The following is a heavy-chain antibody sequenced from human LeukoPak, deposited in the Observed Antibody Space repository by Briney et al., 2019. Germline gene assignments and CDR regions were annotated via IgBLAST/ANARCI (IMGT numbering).Heavy chain of an antibody. CDR1: GGSISSGGYY. Sequence: SETLSLTCTVSGGSISSGGYYWSWIRQHPGKGLEWIGYIYYSGSTYYYPSLKSRVTISVDTSKNQFSLKLSSVTAADTAVYYCARGRDYDSSGYYFDYWGQGTLVTVSS. CDR2: IYYSGST. V-gene: IGHV4-31*03. CDR3: ARGRDYDSSGYYFDY. J-gene: IGHJ4*02. D-gene: IGHD3-22*01.